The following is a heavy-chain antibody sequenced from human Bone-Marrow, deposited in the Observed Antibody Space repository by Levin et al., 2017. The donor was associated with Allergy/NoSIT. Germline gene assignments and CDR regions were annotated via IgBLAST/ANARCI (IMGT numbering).Heavy chain of an antibody. CDR1: GFTFSSYG. CDR2: IWYDGSNK. Sequence: GGSLRLSCAASGFTFSSYGMHWVRQAPGKGLEWVAVIWYDGSNKYYADSVKGRFTISRDNSKNTLYLQMNSLRAEDTAVYYCARAEYCSGGSCYPERLPPGWSAYYYYGMDVWGQGTTVTVSS. J-gene: IGHJ6*02. D-gene: IGHD2-15*01. V-gene: IGHV3-33*01. CDR3: ARAEYCSGGSCYPERLPPGWSAYYYYGMDV.